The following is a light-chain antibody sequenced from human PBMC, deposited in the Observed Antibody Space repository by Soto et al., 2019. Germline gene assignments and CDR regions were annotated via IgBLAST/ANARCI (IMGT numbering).Light chain of an antibody. J-gene: IGLJ3*02. Sequence: QSALTQPASVSGSPGQSITISCTGTSSDVGGYYYVSWYQQHPGTAPKLMIYDVSNRPSGVSNRFSGSKSGNTASLTISGLQAEDEADYYCSSYTSSSTLGMFGGGTKVTVL. CDR1: SSDVGGYYY. V-gene: IGLV2-14*01. CDR3: SSYTSSSTLGM. CDR2: DVS.